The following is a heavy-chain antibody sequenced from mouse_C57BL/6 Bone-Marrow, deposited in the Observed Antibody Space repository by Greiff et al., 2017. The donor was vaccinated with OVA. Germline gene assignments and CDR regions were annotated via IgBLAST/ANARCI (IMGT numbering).Heavy chain of an antibody. CDR1: GYTFTSYW. CDR2: IDPSDSYT. V-gene: IGHV1-59*01. Sequence: QVQLKQPGAELVRPGTSVKLSCKASGYTFTSYWMHWVKQRPGQGLEWIGVIDPSDSYTNYNQKFKGKATLTVDTSSSTAYMQLSSLTSEDSAVYYCARSGYYGSSAWFAYWGQGTLVTVSA. J-gene: IGHJ3*01. CDR3: ARSGYYGSSAWFAY. D-gene: IGHD1-1*01.